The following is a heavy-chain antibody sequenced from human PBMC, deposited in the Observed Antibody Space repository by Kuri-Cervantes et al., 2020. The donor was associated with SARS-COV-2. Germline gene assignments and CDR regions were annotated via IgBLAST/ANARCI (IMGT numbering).Heavy chain of an antibody. CDR2: IWYDGSNK. Sequence: GESLKISCAASGFTFSSYGMHWVRQAPGKGPEWVAVIWYDGSNKYYADSVKGRFTISRDNSKNTLYLQMNSLRAEDTAVYYCARHNYGDYWYFDLWGRGTLVTVSS. CDR1: GFTFSSYG. CDR3: ARHNYGDYWYFDL. D-gene: IGHD4-17*01. J-gene: IGHJ2*01. V-gene: IGHV3-33*01.